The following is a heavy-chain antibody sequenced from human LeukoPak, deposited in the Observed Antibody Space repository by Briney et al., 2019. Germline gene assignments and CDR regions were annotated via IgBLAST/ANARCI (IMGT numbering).Heavy chain of an antibody. CDR2: IYTSGST. V-gene: IGHV4-4*07. CDR1: GASISSYY. J-gene: IGHJ6*03. Sequence: SETLSLTCTVSGASISSYYWSWIRQPAGKGLGWIVRIYTSGSTNYNHSVKSRVTISVDKSKNQFSLKLSSVTAADTAVYYCARDYFDSSGYYGRGGYYYMDVWGKGTTVTVSS. D-gene: IGHD3-22*01. CDR3: ARDYFDSSGYYGRGGYYYMDV.